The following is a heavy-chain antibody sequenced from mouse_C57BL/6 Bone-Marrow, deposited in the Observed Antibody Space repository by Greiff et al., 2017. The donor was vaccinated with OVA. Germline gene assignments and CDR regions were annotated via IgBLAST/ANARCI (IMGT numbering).Heavy chain of an antibody. V-gene: IGHV3-6*01. Sequence: VQLKESGPGLVKPSQSLSLTCSVTGYSITSGYYWNWIRQFPGNKLEWMGYISYDGSNNYNPSLKNRISITRDTSKNQFFLKLNSVTTEDTATYYCARGPGGSSPYFDYWGQGTTLTVSS. CDR3: ARGPGGSSPYFDY. D-gene: IGHD1-1*01. CDR1: GYSITSGYY. J-gene: IGHJ2*01. CDR2: ISYDGSN.